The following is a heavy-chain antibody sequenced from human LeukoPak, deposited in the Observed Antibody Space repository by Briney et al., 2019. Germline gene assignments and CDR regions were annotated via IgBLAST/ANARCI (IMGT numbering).Heavy chain of an antibody. Sequence: PGGSLRLSCAASGFIVSSIYISWVRQAPGKGLEWVSVIYTGGTTYYSDSVKGRFTISRDDSKNTVYLQMNSLRAEDMAIYYCVVDGYCSGGSCSDAFDLWGHGTMVTVSS. CDR2: IYTGGTT. V-gene: IGHV3-53*01. D-gene: IGHD2-15*01. CDR3: VVDGYCSGGSCSDAFDL. J-gene: IGHJ3*01. CDR1: GFIVSSIY.